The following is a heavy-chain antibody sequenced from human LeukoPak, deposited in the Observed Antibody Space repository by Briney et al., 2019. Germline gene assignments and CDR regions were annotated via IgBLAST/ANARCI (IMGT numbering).Heavy chain of an antibody. D-gene: IGHD6-13*01. V-gene: IGHV1-2*06. Sequence: GASVKVSCNAPRYTFTGYYVHWVRQSPGQGLEWMGLLTPISGDSDHAQSFQGRVTMTRDTSTGTAYMEVTSLRTDDTAVYYCAGLRIEASGRVLDYWGQGTLVTVSS. CDR3: AGLRIEASGRVLDY. CDR2: LTPISGDS. CDR1: RYTFTGYY. J-gene: IGHJ4*02.